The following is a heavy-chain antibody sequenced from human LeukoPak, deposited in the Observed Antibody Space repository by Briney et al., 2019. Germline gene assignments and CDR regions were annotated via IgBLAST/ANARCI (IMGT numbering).Heavy chain of an antibody. CDR2: IYYSGST. CDR3: ARRGAGLVRGVILTFFNY. CDR1: GGSISSSSYY. J-gene: IGHJ4*02. V-gene: IGHV4-39*01. D-gene: IGHD3-10*01. Sequence: SETQALTCTVSGGSISSSSYYWDWIRQPPGKGLEWIGSIYYSGSTNYNPSLQSRVTISVDTSNNQFSLKLSSVTAADTAVYYCARRGAGLVRGVILTFFNYWGRGPAVTVSS.